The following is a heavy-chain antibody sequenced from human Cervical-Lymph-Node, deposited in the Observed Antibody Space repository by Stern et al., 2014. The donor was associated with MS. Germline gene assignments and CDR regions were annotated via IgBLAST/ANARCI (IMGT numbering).Heavy chain of an antibody. V-gene: IGHV3-11*06. D-gene: IGHD6-6*01. CDR2: ISSYSSYT. Sequence: AQLVESGGGLVKPGGSLRLSCAASGFSFSDSYMNWIRQAPGKGLEWLSYISSYSSYTNYADSVKGRFTISRDNAKNSLYLQMNSLRAEDTAVYYCARHSSSQDNYFDYWGQGTLVTVSS. CDR3: ARHSSSQDNYFDY. CDR1: GFSFSDSY. J-gene: IGHJ4*02.